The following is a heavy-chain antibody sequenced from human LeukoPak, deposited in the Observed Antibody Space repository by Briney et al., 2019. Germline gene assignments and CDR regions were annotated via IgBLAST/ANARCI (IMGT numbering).Heavy chain of an antibody. D-gene: IGHD2-15*01. CDR1: GFTFNAYY. Sequence: ASVKVSCKASGFTFNAYYIHWVRQAPGQGLEWMGWINPNTGDTNFAQKFQGRVAMTRDTSLSTAYTDLSRLTSDDTAVYYCARDWPGISLHFDLWGRGTLITVSS. CDR3: ARDWPGISLHFDL. CDR2: INPNTGDT. V-gene: IGHV1-2*02. J-gene: IGHJ2*01.